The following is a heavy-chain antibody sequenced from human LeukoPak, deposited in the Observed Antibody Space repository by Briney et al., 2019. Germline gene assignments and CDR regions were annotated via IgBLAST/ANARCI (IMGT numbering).Heavy chain of an antibody. CDR3: ARGGDITMIVAYFDY. CDR1: GGSISSYY. D-gene: IGHD3-22*01. V-gene: IGHV4-4*07. Sequence: SETLSLTCTVSGGSISSYYWSWLRQPAGKGLEWIGRIYTSGSTNYNPSRKSRVTMSVDTSNNQFSLKMSSVTAAETAVYYCARGGDITMIVAYFDYWGQGTLVTVSS. J-gene: IGHJ4*02. CDR2: IYTSGST.